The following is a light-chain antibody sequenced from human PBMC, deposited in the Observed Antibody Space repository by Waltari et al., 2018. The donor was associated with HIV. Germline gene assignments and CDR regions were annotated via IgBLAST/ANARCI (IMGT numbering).Light chain of an antibody. V-gene: IGLV2-14*01. CDR3: SSSSSSGSVL. CDR2: DVT. Sequence: QSALTQPVSVSGSPGVSITISCVGTNNDIGLFNYVSWYRHLPDIPPQLVIYDVTRRPSGVPSRFSGSKSGNTASLTISGLQTDDEGHYYCSSSSSSGSVLFGGGTKVTV. J-gene: IGLJ3*02. CDR1: NNDIGLFNY.